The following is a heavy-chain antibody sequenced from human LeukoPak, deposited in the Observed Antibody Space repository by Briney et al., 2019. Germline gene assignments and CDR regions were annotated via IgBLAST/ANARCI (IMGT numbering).Heavy chain of an antibody. CDR2: ISWDGGST. Sequence: GGSLRPSCAVSGFTFDDYAMHWVRQVPGKGLEWVSLISWDGGSTYYADSVKGRFTISRDNSKNSLYLQMNSLRAEDTAFYYCAKAGIVVVTATPYFDYWGQGTLVTVSS. CDR1: GFTFDDYA. J-gene: IGHJ4*02. CDR3: AKAGIVVVTATPYFDY. D-gene: IGHD2-21*02. V-gene: IGHV3-43D*03.